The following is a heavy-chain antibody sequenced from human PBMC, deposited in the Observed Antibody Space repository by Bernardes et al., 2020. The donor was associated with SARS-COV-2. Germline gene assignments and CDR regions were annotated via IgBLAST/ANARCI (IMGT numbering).Heavy chain of an antibody. J-gene: IGHJ2*01. CDR3: ARGEAVTILGVPIRGRWYFDL. V-gene: IGHV3-66*02. Sequence: GGPLRLSCAASGFTVSNKYMTWVRQAPGKGLEWVSVIYSDGTTFYTDSVKGRFTISRDNSKNTLYLQMNSLRVADAAVYYCARGEAVTILGVPIRGRWYFDLWGRGTQVSVSS. CDR1: GFTVSNKY. D-gene: IGHD3-3*01. CDR2: IYSDGTT.